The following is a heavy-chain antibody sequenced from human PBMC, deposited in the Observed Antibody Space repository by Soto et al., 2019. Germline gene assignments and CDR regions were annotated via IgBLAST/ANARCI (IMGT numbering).Heavy chain of an antibody. CDR1: GFTFNSYA. V-gene: IGHV3-33*01. CDR3: AREAEALDY. CDR2: IGYDGSKK. D-gene: IGHD2-15*01. J-gene: IGHJ4*02. Sequence: QVQLVESGGAVVQPGRSLRLSCAASGFTFNSYAIHWVRQAPGKGLEWVAVIGYDGSKKYYADSVKGRFTISRDNSKNTLYLQMNSLRAEDTAVYYCAREAEALDYWGQGTLVTVSS.